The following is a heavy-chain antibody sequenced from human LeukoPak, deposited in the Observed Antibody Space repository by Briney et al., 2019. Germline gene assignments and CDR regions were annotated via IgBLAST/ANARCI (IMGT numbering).Heavy chain of an antibody. V-gene: IGHV1-18*01. CDR2: ISAYNGNT. D-gene: IGHD3-3*01. CDR3: ATGFQTYYDFWS. CDR1: GYTFTSYG. Sequence: ASVKVSCKASGYTFTSYGISWVRQAPGQGLEWMGWISAYNGNTNYAQKLQGRVTMTTDTSTSTAYMELSSLRSEDTAVYYCATGFQTYYDFWSWDQGTLVTVSS. J-gene: IGHJ4*02.